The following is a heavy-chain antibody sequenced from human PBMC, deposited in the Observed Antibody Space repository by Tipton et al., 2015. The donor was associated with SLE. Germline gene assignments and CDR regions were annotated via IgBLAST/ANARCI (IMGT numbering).Heavy chain of an antibody. V-gene: IGHV4-59*11. D-gene: IGHD1-1*01. CDR2: VDYSGIT. CDR3: ARNNEMDV. Sequence: TLSLTCTVSGGSISSHYWSWIRQPPGKGLEWIGYVDYSGITHYNPSLRGRVTISVDMSKNQFSVKLTSVTAADTAVYYCARNNEMDVWGQGTTVTVSS. CDR1: GGSISSHY. J-gene: IGHJ6*02.